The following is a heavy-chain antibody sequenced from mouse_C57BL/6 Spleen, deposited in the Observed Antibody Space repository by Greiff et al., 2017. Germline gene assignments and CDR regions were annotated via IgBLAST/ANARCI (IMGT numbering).Heavy chain of an antibody. CDR2: IRNKANGYTT. Sequence: EVKLMESGGGLVQPGGSLSLSCAASGFTFTDYYMSWVRQPPGKALEWLGFIRNKANGYTTEYSASVKGRFTISRDNSQSILYLQMNALRAEDSATYYCARNYYGSRDWYFDVWGTGTTVTVSS. J-gene: IGHJ1*03. CDR1: GFTFTDYY. D-gene: IGHD1-1*01. CDR3: ARNYYGSRDWYFDV. V-gene: IGHV7-3*01.